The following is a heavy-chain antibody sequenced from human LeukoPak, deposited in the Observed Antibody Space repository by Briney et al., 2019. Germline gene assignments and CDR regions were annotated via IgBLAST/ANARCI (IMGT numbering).Heavy chain of an antibody. Sequence: SETLSLTLTFAGGSIRSYFWRLIPQPPGKGVGWIGYIYTSRTPNYNPSLKSRVTISVDTSKKQFSLKLSSVTAADTAVYYCARGSWSVPCDYWGQGTLVTVSS. J-gene: IGHJ4*02. V-gene: IGHV4-4*09. CDR2: IYTSRTP. CDR3: ARGSWSVPCDY. CDR1: GGSIRSYF. D-gene: IGHD2-8*02.